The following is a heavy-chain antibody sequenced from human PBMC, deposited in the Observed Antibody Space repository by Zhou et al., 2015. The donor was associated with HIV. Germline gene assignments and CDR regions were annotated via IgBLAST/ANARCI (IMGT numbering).Heavy chain of an antibody. D-gene: IGHD3-22*01. V-gene: IGHV3-30-3*01. Sequence: QVQLVESGGGVVQPGRSLRLSCAASGFTFSSYVMHWVRQAPGKGLEWVAVISYDGSNKYYADSVKGRFTISRDNSKNTLYLQMNSLRVEDTAVYYCARDSDTSSHYSILDFGGQGTLVTVSS. CDR1: GFTFSSYV. CDR3: ARDSDTSSHYSILDF. CDR2: ISYDGSNK. J-gene: IGHJ4*02.